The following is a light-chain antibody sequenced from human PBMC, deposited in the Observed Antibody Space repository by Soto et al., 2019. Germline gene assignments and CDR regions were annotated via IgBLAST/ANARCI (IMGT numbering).Light chain of an antibody. J-gene: IGKJ1*01. Sequence: DIQMTQSPSTLSGSVGDRVTITCRASQTISSWLAWYQQKPGKAPKLLIYAASTLQSGVPSRFSGSGSGTDFTLTISSLQPEDFATYYCQQLNSYPRWTFGQGTKVDIK. V-gene: IGKV1-5*01. CDR3: QQLNSYPRWT. CDR2: AAS. CDR1: QTISSW.